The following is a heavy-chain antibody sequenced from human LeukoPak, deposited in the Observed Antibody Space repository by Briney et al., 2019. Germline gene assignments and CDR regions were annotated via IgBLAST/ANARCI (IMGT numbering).Heavy chain of an antibody. CDR3: AKDQSTAYYYYYGMDV. CDR1: GFTFSSYG. Sequence: GRSLRLSCAASGFTFSSYGIHWVRQAPGEGLEWVAVISYDGSNKYYADSVKGRFTISRDNSKNTLYLQVNSLRAEDTAVYYCAKDQSTAYYYYYGMDVWGQGTTVTVYS. V-gene: IGHV3-30*18. J-gene: IGHJ6*02. CDR2: ISYDGSNK. D-gene: IGHD5/OR15-5a*01.